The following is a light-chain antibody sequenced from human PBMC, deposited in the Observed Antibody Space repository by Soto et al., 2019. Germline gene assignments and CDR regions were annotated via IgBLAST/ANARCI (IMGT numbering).Light chain of an antibody. CDR1: TGAVTSGYY. Sequence: QAVVTQEPSLTVSPGGTVTLTCASSTGAVTSGYYPNWCQQKPGQAPRPLIYSTSNKHSWTPARFSGSLLGGKAALTLSGVQPEDEAEYYCLLYYGGAVVFGGGTKLTVL. CDR2: STS. V-gene: IGLV7-43*01. J-gene: IGLJ2*01. CDR3: LLYYGGAVV.